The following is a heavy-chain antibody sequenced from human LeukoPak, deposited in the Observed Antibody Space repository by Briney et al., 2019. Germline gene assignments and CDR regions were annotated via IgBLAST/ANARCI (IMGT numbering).Heavy chain of an antibody. J-gene: IGHJ4*02. CDR1: GGSISSGGYS. V-gene: IGHV4-61*08. CDR2: IYYSGST. CDR3: ARGGGLRPFDY. D-gene: IGHD5-12*01. Sequence: SQTLSLTCAVSGGSISSGGYSWSWIRQPPGKGLEWIGYIYYSGSTNYNPSLKSRVTISVDTSKNQFSLKLSSVTAADTAVYYCARGGGLRPFDYWGQGTLVTVSS.